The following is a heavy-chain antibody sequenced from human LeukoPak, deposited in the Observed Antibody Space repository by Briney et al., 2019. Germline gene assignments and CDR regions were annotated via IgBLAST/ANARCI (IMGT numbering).Heavy chain of an antibody. CDR3: ARGPMYSASYNY. J-gene: IGHJ4*02. V-gene: IGHV1-8*02. CDR2: MNPKSANT. CDR1: GYIFTNYD. Sequence: ASVKLSCKASGYIFTNYDIHWGGRATGQGLEWMAWMNPKSANTGYAQKFQGRVTVTRNTSISTAYMELSGLRSADTAVYYCARGPMYSASYNYWGQGTLVTVSS. D-gene: IGHD1-26*01.